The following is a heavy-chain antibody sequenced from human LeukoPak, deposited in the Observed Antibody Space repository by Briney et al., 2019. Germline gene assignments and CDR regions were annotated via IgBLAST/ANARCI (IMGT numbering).Heavy chain of an antibody. CDR1: GYTLTELS. CDR2: FHPEDNVT. CDR3: ATDRLNYDILTGYNSRPSWDAFDI. Sequence: VKVSCKVSGYTLTELSMHWVRQAPGKGLEWMGGFHPEDNVTINAQSFQGRVTMTEDTSTNTAYMELNSLRSEDTAVYYCATDRLNYDILTGYNSRPSWDAFDIWGQGTMITVSS. D-gene: IGHD3-9*01. J-gene: IGHJ3*02. V-gene: IGHV1-24*01.